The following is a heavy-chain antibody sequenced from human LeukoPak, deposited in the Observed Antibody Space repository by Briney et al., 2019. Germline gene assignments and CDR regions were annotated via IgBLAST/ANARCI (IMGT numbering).Heavy chain of an antibody. CDR1: GGSFSDYY. CDR2: INHSGST. V-gene: IGHV4-34*01. CDR3: ATKSRCYYGSGPDAFDI. Sequence: SETLSLTCAVYGGSFSDYYWSWIRQSPGKGLEWIGEINHSGSTNYNPSLKSRVTISVDTSKNQFSLKLSSVTAADTAVYYCATKSRCYYGSGPDAFDIWGQGTMVTVSS. J-gene: IGHJ3*02. D-gene: IGHD3-10*01.